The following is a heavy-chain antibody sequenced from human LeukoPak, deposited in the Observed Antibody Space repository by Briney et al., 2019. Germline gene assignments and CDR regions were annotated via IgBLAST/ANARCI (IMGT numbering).Heavy chain of an antibody. CDR1: GGTFSSYA. CDR3: ARSNYYDSSGYYSFDY. Sequence: GSSVKVSCKASGGTFSSYAISWVRQAPGQGLEWMGGIIPIFGTAYYAQKFQGRVTITADESTSTAYMELSSLRSEDTAVYYCARSNYYDSSGYYSFDYWGQGTLVTVSS. V-gene: IGHV1-69*01. J-gene: IGHJ4*02. CDR2: IIPIFGTA. D-gene: IGHD3-22*01.